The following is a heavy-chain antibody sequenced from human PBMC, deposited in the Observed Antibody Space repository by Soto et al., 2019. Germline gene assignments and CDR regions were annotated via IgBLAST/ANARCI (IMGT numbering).Heavy chain of an antibody. J-gene: IGHJ6*02. CDR3: ARALRPSPVRGVIITEDYYYGMDV. V-gene: IGHV1-69*13. D-gene: IGHD3-10*01. CDR1: GGTFSSYA. CDR2: IIPIFGTA. Sequence: SVKVSCKASGGTFSSYAISWVRQAPGQGLEWMGGIIPIFGTANYAQKFQGRVTITADESTGTAYMELSSLRSEDTAVYYCARALRPSPVRGVIITEDYYYGMDVWGQGTTVTVSS.